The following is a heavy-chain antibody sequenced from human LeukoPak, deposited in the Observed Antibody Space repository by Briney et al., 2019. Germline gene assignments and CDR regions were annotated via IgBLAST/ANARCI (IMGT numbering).Heavy chain of an antibody. CDR3: AKDLWGIVVVAAGADAFDI. J-gene: IGHJ3*02. D-gene: IGHD2-15*01. CDR1: GFTFSNYA. CDR2: ISGSGGST. Sequence: GGSLRLSCAASGFTFSNYAMSWVRQAPGKGLEWVSAISGSGGSTYYADSVKGRFTISRDNSKNTLYLQMNSLRAEDTAVYYCAKDLWGIVVVAAGADAFDIWGQGTMVTVSS. V-gene: IGHV3-23*01.